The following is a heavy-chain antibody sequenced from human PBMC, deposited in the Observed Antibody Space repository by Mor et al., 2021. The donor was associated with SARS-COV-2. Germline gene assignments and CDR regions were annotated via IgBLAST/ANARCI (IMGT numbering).Heavy chain of an antibody. CDR3: ARIYYYYDSSGFDY. V-gene: IGHV5-10-1*01. Sequence: GGIDPTDSYTNYSPSFQGNVTIAADKSISTAYLQWSSLKAADTALYYCARIYYYYDSSGFDYWGQGTLVTVSS. CDR2: IDPTDSYT. J-gene: IGHJ4*02. D-gene: IGHD3-22*01.